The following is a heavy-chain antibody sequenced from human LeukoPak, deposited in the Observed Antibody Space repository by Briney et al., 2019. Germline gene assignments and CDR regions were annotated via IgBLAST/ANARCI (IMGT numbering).Heavy chain of an antibody. CDR2: ISYDGSNK. Sequence: PGGSLRLSCAASGVTFSSYGMHCVRQAPGKGLEWVAVISYDGSNKYYADSVKGRFTISRDNSKNTLYLQMNSLRAEDTAVYYCAKNRPFGSWLQQIDYWGQRTLVTVSS. CDR1: GVTFSSYG. D-gene: IGHD5-24*01. V-gene: IGHV3-30*18. J-gene: IGHJ4*02. CDR3: AKNRPFGSWLQQIDY.